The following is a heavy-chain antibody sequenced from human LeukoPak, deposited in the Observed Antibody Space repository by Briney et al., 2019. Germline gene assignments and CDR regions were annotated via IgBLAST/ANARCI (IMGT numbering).Heavy chain of an antibody. CDR3: ATELPQYSGSYYNYQDY. D-gene: IGHD1-26*01. Sequence: ASVKVSCKVSGYTLTELSMHWVRQAPGKGLEWMGGFNPEDGETIYAQKFQGRVTMTEDTSTDTAYMELSSLRSEDTAVYYCATELPQYSGSYYNYQDYWGQGTLVTVSS. CDR2: FNPEDGET. CDR1: GYTLTELS. J-gene: IGHJ4*02. V-gene: IGHV1-24*01.